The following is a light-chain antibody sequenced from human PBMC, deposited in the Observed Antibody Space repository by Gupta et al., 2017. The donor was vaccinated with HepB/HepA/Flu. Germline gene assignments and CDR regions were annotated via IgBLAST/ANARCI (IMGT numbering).Light chain of an antibody. CDR1: QDISNY. V-gene: IGKV1-33*01. J-gene: IGKJ4*01. CDR2: DAS. CDR3: QQYDNLPPVLT. Sequence: DIQMTQSPSSLSASVGDRVTITCQASQDISNYLNWYQQKPGKAPKLLIYDASNLETGVPSRLSGSGSGTDFTFTISSLQPEDIATYYCQQYDNLPPVLTFGGGTKVEIK.